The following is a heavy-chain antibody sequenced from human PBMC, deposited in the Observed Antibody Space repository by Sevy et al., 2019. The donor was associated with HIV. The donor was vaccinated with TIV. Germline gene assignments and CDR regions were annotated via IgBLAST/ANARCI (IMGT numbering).Heavy chain of an antibody. D-gene: IGHD3-3*01. CDR2: IFYSGRS. Sequence: SETLSLTCSVSDASITTNTCYWGWIRQAPGKGLEWIGSIFYSGRSDYNPSLKGRVTISVDTSKNQFSLKLRSVTAADTSVYYCARHEAYDFWGDTIRENYYYGIDVWGQGTTVTVSS. CDR1: DASITTNTCY. V-gene: IGHV4-39*01. CDR3: ARHEAYDFWGDTIRENYYYGIDV. J-gene: IGHJ6*02.